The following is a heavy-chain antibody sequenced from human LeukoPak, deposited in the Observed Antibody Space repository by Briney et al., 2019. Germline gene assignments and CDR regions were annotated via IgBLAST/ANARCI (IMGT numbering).Heavy chain of an antibody. CDR3: ASSLVLRYSTSYYYYYYMDV. Sequence: GGSLRLSCAASGFTFSSYAMSWVRQAPGKGLEWVSAISGSGGSTYYADSVKGRSTISRDNSKNTLYLQMNSLRAEDTAVYYCASSLVLRYSTSYYYYYYMDVWGKGTTVTVSS. CDR1: GFTFSSYA. CDR2: ISGSGGST. J-gene: IGHJ6*03. V-gene: IGHV3-23*01. D-gene: IGHD3-9*01.